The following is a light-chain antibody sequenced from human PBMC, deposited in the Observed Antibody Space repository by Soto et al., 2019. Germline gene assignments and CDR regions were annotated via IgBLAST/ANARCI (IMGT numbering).Light chain of an antibody. CDR3: QQYGDSSLT. CDR2: DAS. CDR1: QAVPSAY. V-gene: IGKV3D-20*01. Sequence: EIVLTQSPAILSLSPGDRATLSCGASQAVPSAYLAWYQQKPGLAPRLLIYDASSRATGIPDRFSGSGSGTDFTLTIGRLEPEDFAVYYCQQYGDSSLTFGGGTKVEVK. J-gene: IGKJ4*01.